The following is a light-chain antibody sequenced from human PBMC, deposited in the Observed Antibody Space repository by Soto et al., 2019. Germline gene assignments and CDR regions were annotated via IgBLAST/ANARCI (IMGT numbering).Light chain of an antibody. J-gene: IGKJ1*01. CDR3: HQYDIFPRT. Sequence: SQRPSTLSASEADRVTITSLASQPMTGWLAGYQQKPWQAPNLLIYNASTLESGVPSRFSGSGSGTEFTLTISSLQPDDFATYYCHQYDIFPRTFGQGTKVDIK. CDR1: QPMTGW. V-gene: IGKV1-5*03. CDR2: NAS.